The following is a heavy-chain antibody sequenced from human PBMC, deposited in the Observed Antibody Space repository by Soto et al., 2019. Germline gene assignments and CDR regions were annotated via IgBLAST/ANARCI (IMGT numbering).Heavy chain of an antibody. J-gene: IGHJ5*02. V-gene: IGHV4-4*07. CDR1: GASISGFY. CDR3: VRDGTKTLRDWFDP. Sequence: PSETLSLTCTVSGASISGFYWSWIRKSAGKGLEWIGRIYATGTTDYNPSLKSRVMMSVDTSKKQFSLKLKSVTAADTAVYYCVRDGTKTLRDWFDPWGQGISVTVSS. CDR2: IYATGTT. D-gene: IGHD1-1*01.